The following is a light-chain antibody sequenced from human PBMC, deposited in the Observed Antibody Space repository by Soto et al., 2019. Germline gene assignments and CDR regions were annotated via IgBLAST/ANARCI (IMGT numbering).Light chain of an antibody. CDR1: QSVSRN. CDR2: DAS. J-gene: IGKJ5*01. CDR3: QQYSSSPRT. Sequence: EIVRTQSPGTLSVSPGGRATLSCRASQSVSRNLAWYQQKPGQAPRLLIYDASNRATGVPDRFSGSGSGTDFSLTISRLEPEDFAVYHCQQYSSSPRTFGQGTRLEIK. V-gene: IGKV3-20*01.